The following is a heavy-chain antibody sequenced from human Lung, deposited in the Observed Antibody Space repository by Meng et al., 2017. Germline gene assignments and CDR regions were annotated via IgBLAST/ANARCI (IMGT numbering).Heavy chain of an antibody. CDR2: LGAHDGDT. CDR3: ARGTPGRSYSDY. D-gene: IGHD3-10*01. CDR1: DYTLTGYG. Sequence: QVQPVQSGPEVKKPGASVKVSCQASDYTLTGYGVSWVRQAPGQGLEWMAWLGAHDGDTSHAPKFQGRVTVSADRPTATAYMELRSLRSDDTAVYYCARGTPGRSYSDYWGQGTLVTVSS. V-gene: IGHV1-18*01. J-gene: IGHJ4*02.